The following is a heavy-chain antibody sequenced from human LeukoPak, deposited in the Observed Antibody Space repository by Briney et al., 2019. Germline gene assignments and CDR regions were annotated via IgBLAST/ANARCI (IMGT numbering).Heavy chain of an antibody. Sequence: ASVKVSCKPSGYTFTSYGISWVRQAPGQGLEWMGWISAYNGNTNYAQKLQGRVTMTTDTSTSTAYMELRGLRSDDTAAYYCARVVGGSYYSANCFDYWGQGTLVTVSS. CDR2: ISAYNGNT. D-gene: IGHD1-26*01. CDR3: ARVVGGSYYSANCFDY. CDR1: GYTFTSYG. J-gene: IGHJ4*02. V-gene: IGHV1-18*01.